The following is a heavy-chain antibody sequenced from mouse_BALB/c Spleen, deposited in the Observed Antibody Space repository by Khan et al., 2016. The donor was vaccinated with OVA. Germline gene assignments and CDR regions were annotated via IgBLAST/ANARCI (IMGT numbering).Heavy chain of an antibody. J-gene: IGHJ4*01. V-gene: IGHV1S41*01. Sequence: DLVMPGAAVTLSCKASGYTFTSYWINWIKQRPGQGLEWIGRIAPGSGSTSFNDMFTGKATVTVDAYSSTAYFQLSSRSSEYSAVYLCGRSNYYGSNLYAMPCWNQGTSLSVSS. CDR1: GYTFTSYW. CDR3: GRSNYYGSNLYAMPC. D-gene: IGHD1-1*01. CDR2: IAPGSGST.